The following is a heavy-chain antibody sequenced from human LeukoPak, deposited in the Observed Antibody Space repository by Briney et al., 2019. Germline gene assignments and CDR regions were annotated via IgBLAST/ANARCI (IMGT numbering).Heavy chain of an antibody. J-gene: IGHJ4*02. CDR3: ARTTILDY. D-gene: IGHD4-17*01. V-gene: IGHV3-7*01. CDR1: GFTFSSFY. Sequence: QSGGSLRLSCAASGFTFSSFYMTWVRQAPGKGLEWVATIKQDGSDKHYVDSVKGRFIISRDNAKNSLNLQMNSLRAEDTAVYYCARTTILDYWGQGTLVTVSS. CDR2: IKQDGSDK.